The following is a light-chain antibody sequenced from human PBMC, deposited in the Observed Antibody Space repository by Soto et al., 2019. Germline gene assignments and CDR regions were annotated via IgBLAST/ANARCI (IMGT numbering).Light chain of an antibody. J-gene: IGKJ1*01. V-gene: IGKV4-1*01. CDR3: QQYYTNSWS. CDR1: QSVLHSPNNKNY. CDR2: WAS. Sequence: DIVMTQSPDSLAVSLGERATINCKSSQSVLHSPNNKNYLAWYQHKPGQPPKMLIYWASSRESGVPDRFSGSGSGTDFTLTISSLQSEDVAVYYCQQYYTNSWSSGQGTKVDIK.